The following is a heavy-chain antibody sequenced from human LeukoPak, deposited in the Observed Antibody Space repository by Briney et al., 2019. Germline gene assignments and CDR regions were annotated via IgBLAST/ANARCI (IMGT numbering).Heavy chain of an antibody. Sequence: SETLSLTCTVSGGSISNYYWNWIRQPPGKGLEWIGYIYYSGSTNYNPSLKSRVTISVDTSKNQFSLNLSSVTAADTAVYYCASVEMASEGDAFDIWGQGTMVTVSS. CDR1: GGSISNYY. J-gene: IGHJ3*02. D-gene: IGHD5-24*01. CDR3: ASVEMASEGDAFDI. CDR2: IYYSGST. V-gene: IGHV4-59*12.